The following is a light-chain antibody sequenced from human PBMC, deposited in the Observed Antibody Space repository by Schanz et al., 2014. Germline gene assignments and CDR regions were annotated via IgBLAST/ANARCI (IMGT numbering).Light chain of an antibody. J-gene: IGKJ4*01. CDR1: QSVSIN. V-gene: IGKV3-15*01. CDR3: QQPALT. CDR2: GSS. Sequence: EIVMTQSPTTLSVSPGERATLSCRASQSVSINLAWYQQKPGQAPRLLIYGSSTRATGIPARFSGSGSGTDFTLTISRLEPEDSAVYYCQQPALTFGGGTKVEI.